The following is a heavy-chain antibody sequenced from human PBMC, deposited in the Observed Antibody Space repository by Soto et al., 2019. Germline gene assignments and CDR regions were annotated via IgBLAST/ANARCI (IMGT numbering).Heavy chain of an antibody. CDR2: LSGSGGST. V-gene: IGHV3-23*01. Sequence: GGSLRLSCAASGFTFSSYAMSWVRQAPGKGLEWVSALSGSGGSTYYADSVKGRFTISRDNSKNTLYLQMNSLRAEDTAVYYCAQETAIQFANWFDPCRQGTLVTVSS. D-gene: IGHD4-4*01. CDR3: AQETAIQFANWFDP. CDR1: GFTFSSYA. J-gene: IGHJ5*02.